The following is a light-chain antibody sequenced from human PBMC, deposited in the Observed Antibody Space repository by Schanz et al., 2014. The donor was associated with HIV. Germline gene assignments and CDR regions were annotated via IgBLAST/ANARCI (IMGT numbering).Light chain of an antibody. CDR2: DVS. CDR3: TSYAGYGAPTLVV. V-gene: IGLV2-14*03. Sequence: QSALTQPASVSGSPGQSITISCTGTSSDVGGYNYVSWYQQHPGKAPKLMIYDVSSRPSGVSNRFSGSKSGNTASLTISGLQAEDEADYYCTSYAGYGAPTLVVFGGGTKLTVL. J-gene: IGLJ3*02. CDR1: SSDVGGYNY.